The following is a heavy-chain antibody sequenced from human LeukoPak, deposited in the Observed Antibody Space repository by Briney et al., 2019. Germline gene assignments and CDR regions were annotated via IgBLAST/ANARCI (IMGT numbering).Heavy chain of an antibody. D-gene: IGHD6-13*01. CDR1: GGTFSSYA. J-gene: IGHJ3*02. Sequence: SVKVSCKASGGTFSSYAISWVRQAPGQGLEWMGGIIPIFGTANYAQKFQGRVTITADESTSTAYMELSSLRSEDTAVYYCARDSGVAAAGPKAFDIWGQGTMVTVSS. V-gene: IGHV1-69*13. CDR3: ARDSGVAAAGPKAFDI. CDR2: IIPIFGTA.